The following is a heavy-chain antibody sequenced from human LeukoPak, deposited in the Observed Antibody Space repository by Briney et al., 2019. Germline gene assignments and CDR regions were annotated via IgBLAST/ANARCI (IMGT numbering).Heavy chain of an antibody. V-gene: IGHV3-21*06. CDR1: GFTFSSYS. CDR2: MSRSGRSI. J-gene: IGHJ4*02. CDR3: ARVFSGVTIFGVVITVDY. Sequence: GGSLRLSCAASGFTFSSYSMNWVRQAPGKGLEWVSSMSRSGRSIYYADLVKGRFTISRDNAKNSLYLQMNSLRAEDTAVYYCARVFSGVTIFGVVITVDYWGQGTLVTVSS. D-gene: IGHD3-3*01.